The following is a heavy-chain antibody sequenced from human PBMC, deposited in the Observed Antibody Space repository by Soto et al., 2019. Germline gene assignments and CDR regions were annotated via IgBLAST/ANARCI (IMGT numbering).Heavy chain of an antibody. Sequence: GASVKVSCKASGYTFTSYDINWVRQATGQGLEWMGWMNPNSGNTGYAQKFQGRVTMTRNTSISTAYMELSSLRSEDTAVYYCARVIAVAGTERFDYWGQGTLVTVSS. CDR1: GYTFTSYD. V-gene: IGHV1-8*01. J-gene: IGHJ4*02. CDR3: ARVIAVAGTERFDY. CDR2: MNPNSGNT. D-gene: IGHD6-19*01.